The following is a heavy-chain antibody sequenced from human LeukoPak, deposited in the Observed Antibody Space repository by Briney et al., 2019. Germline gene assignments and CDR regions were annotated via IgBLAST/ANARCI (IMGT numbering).Heavy chain of an antibody. J-gene: IGHJ4*02. CDR3: ARDEGGQLNYFDY. Sequence: SETLSLTCVVYGGSFSDYYWTWIRQPPGKGLEWIGEVNHSGSTNFNPSLKSRVTISVDTSKNQFSLKLSSVTTADTAVYYCARDEGGQLNYFDYWGQGTLVTVSS. CDR1: GGSFSDYY. CDR2: VNHSGST. D-gene: IGHD2-2*01. V-gene: IGHV4-34*01.